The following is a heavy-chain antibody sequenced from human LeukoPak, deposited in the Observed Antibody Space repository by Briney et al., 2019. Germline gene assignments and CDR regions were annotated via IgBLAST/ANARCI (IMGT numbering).Heavy chain of an antibody. V-gene: IGHV4-34*01. CDR1: GGSFSGYY. CDR2: INHSGST. Sequence: SETLSLTCAVYGGSFSGYYWSWIRQPPGKGLEWIGEINHSGSTNYNPSLKSRVTISVDTSKNQFSLKLSSVTAADTAVYYCARHVDAAFYYDSSGPLGYWGQGTLVTVSS. D-gene: IGHD3-22*01. J-gene: IGHJ4*02. CDR3: ARHVDAAFYYDSSGPLGY.